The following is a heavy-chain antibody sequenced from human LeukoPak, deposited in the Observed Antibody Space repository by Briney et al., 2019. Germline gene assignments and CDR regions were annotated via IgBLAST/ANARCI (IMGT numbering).Heavy chain of an antibody. Sequence: GGSLRLSCAACGFTFSSYAMKWVRQAPGKGLDWVSEISNSGGSTYYADSVNGRFTISRDNSKNTLYLQMNSLRAEDTAVYYCAKETSSSFDYWVQGTLVTVSS. CDR1: GFTFSSYA. CDR3: AKETSSSFDY. CDR2: ISNSGGST. V-gene: IGHV3-23*01. D-gene: IGHD6-6*01. J-gene: IGHJ4*02.